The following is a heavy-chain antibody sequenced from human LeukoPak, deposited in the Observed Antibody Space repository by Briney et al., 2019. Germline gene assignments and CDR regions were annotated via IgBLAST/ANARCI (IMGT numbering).Heavy chain of an antibody. Sequence: TGGSLRLSCAASGLTFISYWMSWVRQAPGKGLEWVANIKQDGSEKHYVDSLKGRFTISRDNAKNSVYLQMSSLRVEDTAVYYCARIGYSSSSFDYWGQGTLVTVSS. D-gene: IGHD6-6*01. CDR2: IKQDGSEK. V-gene: IGHV3-7*01. J-gene: IGHJ4*02. CDR3: ARIGYSSSSFDY. CDR1: GLTFISYW.